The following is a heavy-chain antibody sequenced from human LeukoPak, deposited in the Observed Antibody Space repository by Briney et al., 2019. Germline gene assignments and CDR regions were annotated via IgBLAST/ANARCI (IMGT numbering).Heavy chain of an antibody. J-gene: IGHJ4*02. CDR1: GGSISSSTYY. CDR3: ARRTGGASFAY. Sequence: PSETLSLTCFVSGGSISSSTYYWGWIRQPPGKGLEWIGSIYYSGSTYYNPALKSRVTISVDTSKNQFSLKLSSVTAADTAVYYCARRTGGASFAYWGQGTLVTVSS. V-gene: IGHV4-39*01. D-gene: IGHD1-1*01. CDR2: IYYSGST.